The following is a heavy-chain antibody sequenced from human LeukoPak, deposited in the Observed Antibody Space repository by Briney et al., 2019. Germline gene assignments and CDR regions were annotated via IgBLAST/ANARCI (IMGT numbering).Heavy chain of an antibody. CDR1: GGSFSGYY. CDR2: IYYSGST. CDR3: VMVPDY. Sequence: SETLSLTCAVYGGSFSGYYWSWIRQPPGKGLEWIGYIYYSGSTNYNPSLKSRVTISVDTSKNQFSLKLSSVTAADTAVYYCVMVPDYWGQGTLVTVSS. J-gene: IGHJ4*02. V-gene: IGHV4-59*01. D-gene: IGHD3-10*01.